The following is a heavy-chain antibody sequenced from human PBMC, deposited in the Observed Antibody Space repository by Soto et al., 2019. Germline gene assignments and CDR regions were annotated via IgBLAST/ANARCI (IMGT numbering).Heavy chain of an antibody. CDR2: IYYSGST. Sequence: SETLSLTCTVSGGSISSYCWSWLRQPPGKGLEWIGYIYYSGSTNYNPSLKSRVTISVDTSKNQFSLKLSSVTAADTAVYYCARNEWFGDYYYYMDVWGKATTVTVSS. D-gene: IGHD3-10*01. V-gene: IGHV4-59*01. CDR1: GGSISSYC. CDR3: ARNEWFGDYYYYMDV. J-gene: IGHJ6*03.